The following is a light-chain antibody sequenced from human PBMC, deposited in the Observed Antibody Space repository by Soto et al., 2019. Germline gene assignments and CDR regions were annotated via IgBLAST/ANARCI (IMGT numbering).Light chain of an antibody. CDR3: QQYGSSQIT. Sequence: SQSAGTLSLSTGDRATLSCRASQSVSGSYLAWYQQKPGQAPRLLIYGASSRATGIPDRFSGSGSGTDFTLTISRLEPEDFAVYYCQQYGSSQITFRHATRLQI. CDR1: QSVSGSY. CDR2: GAS. V-gene: IGKV3-20*01. J-gene: IGKJ5*01.